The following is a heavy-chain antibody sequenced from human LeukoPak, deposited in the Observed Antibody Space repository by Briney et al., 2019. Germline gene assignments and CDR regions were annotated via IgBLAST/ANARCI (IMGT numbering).Heavy chain of an antibody. Sequence: GGSLRLSCAASGFTFSSYGMHWVRQAPGKGLEWVAVIWYDGSNNYYADSVKGRFTISRDTSKNTLYLQMNSLRAEDTAVYYCARDPSSGWYYFDYWGQGTLVTVSS. CDR1: GFTFSSYG. J-gene: IGHJ4*02. V-gene: IGHV3-33*01. CDR3: ARDPSSGWYYFDY. D-gene: IGHD6-19*01. CDR2: IWYDGSNN.